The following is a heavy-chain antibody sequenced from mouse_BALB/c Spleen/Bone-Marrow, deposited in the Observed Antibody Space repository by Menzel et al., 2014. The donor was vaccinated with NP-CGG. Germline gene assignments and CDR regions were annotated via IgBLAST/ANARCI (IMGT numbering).Heavy chain of an antibody. CDR2: INPDSNTI. Sequence: EVKLVESGGGLVQPGGSLKLSCAASGFDFSRYWMSWVRQAPGKGLEWIGEINPDSNTINYTPSLKDKFIISRDNAKNTLYLQMSKVRSEDTALYCCARLNYYGNLFVWGAGTTVAVSS. J-gene: IGHJ1*01. CDR1: GFDFSRYW. CDR3: ARLNYYGNLFV. V-gene: IGHV4-1*02. D-gene: IGHD1-1*01.